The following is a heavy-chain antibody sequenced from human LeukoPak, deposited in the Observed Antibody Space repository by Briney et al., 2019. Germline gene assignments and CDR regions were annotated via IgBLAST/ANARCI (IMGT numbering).Heavy chain of an antibody. V-gene: IGHV3-23*01. D-gene: IGHD3-22*01. Sequence: PGGSLRLSCAASGFTFSSYAMSWVRQAPGKGLEWVSAISGSGGSTYYEDSVKGRFTISRDNSKNTLYLQMNSLRAEDTAVYYCAKTRAYYYDAYDYWGQGTLITVSS. CDR3: AKTRAYYYDAYDY. CDR1: GFTFSSYA. J-gene: IGHJ4*02. CDR2: ISGSGGST.